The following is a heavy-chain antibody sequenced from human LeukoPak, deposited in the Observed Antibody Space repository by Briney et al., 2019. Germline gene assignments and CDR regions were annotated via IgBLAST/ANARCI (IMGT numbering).Heavy chain of an antibody. CDR3: AAPYSSSSDAFDI. J-gene: IGHJ3*02. V-gene: IGHV1-69*01. Sequence: SVKVSCKASGGTFTSYAISWVRQAPGQGLEWMGGIIPIFGTANYAQKFQGRVTITADESTSTAYMELSSLRSEDTAVYYCAAPYSSSSDAFDIWGQGTMVTVSS. CDR1: GGTFTSYA. CDR2: IIPIFGTA. D-gene: IGHD6-13*01.